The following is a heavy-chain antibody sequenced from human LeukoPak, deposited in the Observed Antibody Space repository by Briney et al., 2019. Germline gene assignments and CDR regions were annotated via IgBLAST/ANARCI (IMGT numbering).Heavy chain of an antibody. D-gene: IGHD3-22*01. J-gene: IGHJ4*02. CDR3: ARGQYYDSSGYYYDY. CDR1: GGSISSGGYS. CDR2: IYHSGST. Sequence: NPSQTLSLTCAVSGGSISSGGYSWSWIRQPPGKGLEWIGYIYHSGSTYYNPSLKSRVTISVDRSKNQFSLKLSSVTAADTAVYYCARGQYYDSSGYYYDYWGQGTLVTVSS. V-gene: IGHV4-30-2*01.